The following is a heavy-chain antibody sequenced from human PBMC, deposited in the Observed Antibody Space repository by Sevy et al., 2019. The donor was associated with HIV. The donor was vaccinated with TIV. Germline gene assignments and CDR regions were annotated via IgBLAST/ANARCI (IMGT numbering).Heavy chain of an antibody. D-gene: IGHD3-22*01. J-gene: IGHJ3*02. CDR1: GFTFSSYA. V-gene: IGHV3-30-3*01. CDR2: ISYDGSNK. Sequence: GGSLRLSCAASGFTFSSYAMHWVRQAPGKGLEWVAAISYDGSNKYYADSVKGRFTISRDNSKNTLYLQMNSLRAEDTAVYYCARGGGYDSSGYFSDAFDIWGQGTMVTVSS. CDR3: ARGGGYDSSGYFSDAFDI.